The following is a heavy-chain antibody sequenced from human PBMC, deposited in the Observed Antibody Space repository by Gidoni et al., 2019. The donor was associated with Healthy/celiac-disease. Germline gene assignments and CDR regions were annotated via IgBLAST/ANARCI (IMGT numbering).Heavy chain of an antibody. CDR3: ARDSSIAEADAFDI. J-gene: IGHJ3*02. V-gene: IGHV3-7*03. D-gene: IGHD6-6*01. CDR1: GFTFSSYW. CDR2: IKQDGSEK. Sequence: EVQLVESGGGLVQPGGSLRLSCAASGFTFSSYWMSWVRQAPGKGLEWVANIKQDGSEKYYVDSVKGRFTISRDNAKNSLYLQMNSLRAEDTAVYYCARDSSIAEADAFDIWGQGTMVTVSS.